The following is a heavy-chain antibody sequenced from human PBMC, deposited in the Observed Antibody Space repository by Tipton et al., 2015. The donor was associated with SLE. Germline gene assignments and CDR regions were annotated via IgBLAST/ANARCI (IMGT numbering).Heavy chain of an antibody. Sequence: TLSLTCDVSGSSINYGYYWGWIRQPPGKGLEWIASTYHSGDTHYNPSLKSRVSISVDTSKNQFSLKLTSVTAADTAMYYCVVCSPSSCAYFDYWGQGRLVTVSS. D-gene: IGHD2-2*01. CDR2: TYHSGDT. CDR3: VVCSPSSCAYFDY. V-gene: IGHV4-38-2*01. CDR1: GSSINYGYY. J-gene: IGHJ4*02.